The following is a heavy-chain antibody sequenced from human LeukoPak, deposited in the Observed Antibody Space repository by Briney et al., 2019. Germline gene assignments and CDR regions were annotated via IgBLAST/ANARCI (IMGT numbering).Heavy chain of an antibody. D-gene: IGHD5-18*01. CDR1: GGSTSNYY. CDR3: ARMWIRPPKGFDY. CDR2: IYYSGST. V-gene: IGHV4-59*01. Sequence: SETLSLICTVSGGSTSNYYWSWIRQPPGKGLEWIGYIYYSGSTNYNPSLKSRVTISVDTSKNQFSLKLSSVTAADTAVYYCARMWIRPPKGFDYWGQGTLVTVSS. J-gene: IGHJ4*02.